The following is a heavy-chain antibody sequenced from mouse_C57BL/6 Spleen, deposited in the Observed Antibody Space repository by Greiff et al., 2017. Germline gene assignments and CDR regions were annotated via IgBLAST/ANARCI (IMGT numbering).Heavy chain of an antibody. CDR2: IWGVGST. CDR1: GFSLTSYG. J-gene: IGHJ3*01. Sequence: VQVVESGPGLVAPSQSLSITCTVSGFSLTSYGVDWVRQSPGKGLEWLGVIWGVGSTNYNSALKSRLSISKDNSKSQVFLKMNSLQTDDTAMYYCASGWLPFAYWGQGTLVTVSA. V-gene: IGHV2-6*01. CDR3: ASGWLPFAY. D-gene: IGHD2-2*01.